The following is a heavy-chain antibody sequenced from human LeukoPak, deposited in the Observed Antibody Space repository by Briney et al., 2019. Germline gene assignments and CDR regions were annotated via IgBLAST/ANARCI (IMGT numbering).Heavy chain of an antibody. D-gene: IGHD3-10*01. J-gene: IGHJ4*02. V-gene: IGHV3-15*01. CDR1: GFTFINAW. Sequence: GGSLRLSCAASGFTFINAWMSWVRQAPGKGLEWVGRIKSKSDGGAIDYAAPVKGRFTISRDDSKNTLYLQVNSLKTEDTAVFYCATDSDGSGPGRLDYWGQGILVTVSS. CDR2: IKSKSDGGAI. CDR3: ATDSDGSGPGRLDY.